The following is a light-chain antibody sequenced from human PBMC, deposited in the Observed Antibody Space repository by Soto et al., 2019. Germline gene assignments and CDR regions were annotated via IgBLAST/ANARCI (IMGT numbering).Light chain of an antibody. CDR3: QHRSDWPIL. J-gene: IGKJ4*01. CDR2: DAS. Sequence: EIVLTQSPATLSLSPGERATLSCRASQGISSYLVWYQQRPGQAPRLLIYDASNRATGIPARFSGSGSGTGFTLTICSLEPEDFAVYYCQHRSDWPILLGGGTKVEMK. V-gene: IGKV3-11*01. CDR1: QGISSY.